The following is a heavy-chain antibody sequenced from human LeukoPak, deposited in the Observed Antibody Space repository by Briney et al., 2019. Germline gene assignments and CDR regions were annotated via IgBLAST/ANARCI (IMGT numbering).Heavy chain of an antibody. CDR3: VRRGGSDGWGAFDI. D-gene: IGHD5-24*01. J-gene: IGHJ3*02. CDR1: EFTLSNNV. V-gene: IGHV3-23*01. CDR2: IRQSGDIT. Sequence: GRSLTPSPSASEFTLSNNVINWVPQAPGKGPERVSSIRQSGDITYYADSVKGRFTISRDNSKNTLSLQMNSLSREDTAIYYCVRRGGSDGWGAFDIWGQGTVVTVSS.